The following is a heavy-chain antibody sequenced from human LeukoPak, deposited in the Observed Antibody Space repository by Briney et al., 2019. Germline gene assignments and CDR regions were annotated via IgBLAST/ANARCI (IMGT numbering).Heavy chain of an antibody. V-gene: IGHV4-38-2*01. CDR1: GYSISSGYY. CDR3: ARTGGSYYWFDP. D-gene: IGHD3-10*01. Sequence: SETLSLTCAVSGYSISSGYYWGWIRQPPGKGLEWIGSIYHSGSTYYNPSLKSRVTMSVDMSKNQFSLKLSSVTAADTAVYYCARTGGSYYWFDPWGQGTLVTVSS. J-gene: IGHJ5*02. CDR2: IYHSGST.